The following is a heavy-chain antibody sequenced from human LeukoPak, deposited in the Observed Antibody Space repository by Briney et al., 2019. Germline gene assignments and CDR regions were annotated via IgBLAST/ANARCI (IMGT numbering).Heavy chain of an antibody. V-gene: IGHV3-53*01. J-gene: IGHJ3*02. Sequence: GGSLRLSCAASGFTVSLYYMTWVRQAPGKGPEWVSVIYSGGPTYYADSVKGRFTISRDNSKNTVYLQMNSLRGEDTVVYFCARGWVVATGGFDMWGQGTMVTVSS. CDR3: ARGWVVATGGFDM. CDR1: GFTVSLYY. CDR2: IYSGGPT. D-gene: IGHD2-8*02.